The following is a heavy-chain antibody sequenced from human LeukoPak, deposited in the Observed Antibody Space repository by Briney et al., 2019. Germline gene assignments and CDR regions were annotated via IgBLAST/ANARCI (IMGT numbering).Heavy chain of an antibody. CDR1: GFTFTTYW. J-gene: IGHJ4*02. Sequence: PGGSLRLSCAASGFTFTTYWMSWVRQAPGKGLEWVANIKQDGSDKFYVDSVKGRFTISRDNAKNSMYLQMNSLRAEDTVVYYCARVLPVASRDYWGQGTLVTVSS. CDR2: IKQDGSDK. V-gene: IGHV3-7*01. CDR3: ARVLPVASRDY. D-gene: IGHD2-2*01.